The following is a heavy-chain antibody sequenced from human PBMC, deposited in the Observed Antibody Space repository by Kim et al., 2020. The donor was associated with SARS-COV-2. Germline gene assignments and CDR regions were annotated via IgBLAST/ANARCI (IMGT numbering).Heavy chain of an antibody. CDR3: ARVSDYYYGMDV. Sequence: SVKVSCKASGGTFSSYAISWVRQAPGQGLEWMGGIIPIFGTANYAQKFQGRVTITADESTSTAYMELSSLRSEDTAVYYCARVSDYYYGMDVWGQGTTVTVSS. CDR2: IIPIFGTA. CDR1: GGTFSSYA. J-gene: IGHJ6*02. D-gene: IGHD3-16*02. V-gene: IGHV1-69*13.